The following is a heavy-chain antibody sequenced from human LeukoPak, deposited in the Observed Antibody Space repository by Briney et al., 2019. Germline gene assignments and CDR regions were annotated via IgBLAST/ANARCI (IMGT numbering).Heavy chain of an antibody. CDR2: ISWNSGSI. CDR1: GFTFDDYA. CDR3: AKAVYGSGSYVIDY. Sequence: GGSLRLSRAASGFTFDDYAMHWVRQAPGKGLEWVSGISWNSGSIGYADSVKGRFTISRDNAKNSLYLQMNSLRAEDTALYYCAKAVYGSGSYVIDYWGQGTLVTVSS. D-gene: IGHD3-10*01. V-gene: IGHV3-9*01. J-gene: IGHJ4*02.